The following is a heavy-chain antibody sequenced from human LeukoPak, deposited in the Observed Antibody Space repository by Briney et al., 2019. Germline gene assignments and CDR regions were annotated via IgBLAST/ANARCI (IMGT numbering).Heavy chain of an antibody. CDR2: ISYDGSNK. V-gene: IGHV3-30-3*01. Sequence: GGSLRLSCAASGFTFSSYAMHWVRQAPGKGLEWVAVISYDGSNKYYADSVKGRFTISRDNSKNTLYLQMNSLRAEDTAVYYCARVRYGAFDIWGQGTMVTVSS. CDR1: GFTFSSYA. CDR3: ARVRYGAFDI. D-gene: IGHD5-18*01. J-gene: IGHJ3*02.